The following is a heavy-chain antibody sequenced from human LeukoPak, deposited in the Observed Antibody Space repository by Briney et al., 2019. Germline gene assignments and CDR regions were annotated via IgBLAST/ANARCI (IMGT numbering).Heavy chain of an antibody. CDR2: IYYSGST. D-gene: IGHD3-22*01. CDR3: ARDDSSGYQDR. J-gene: IGHJ5*02. CDR1: GGAINSYY. Sequence: SETLSLTCTVSGGAINSYYGSWIRQPPWKRRVGSGYIYYSGSTNYTPSLNSRVSRSVDTSNNPFSLRLSSVTAADTGVYYCARDDSSGYQDRWGQGTLVTVSS. V-gene: IGHV4-59*01.